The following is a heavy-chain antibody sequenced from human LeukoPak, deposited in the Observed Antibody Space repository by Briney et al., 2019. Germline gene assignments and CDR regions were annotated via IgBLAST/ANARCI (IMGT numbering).Heavy chain of an antibody. CDR3: AIGYCSSTSCYSNMDV. CDR2: VDPEDGET. D-gene: IGHD2-2*02. Sequence: ASVKISCKASGYTFTDYYMHWVRQAPGKGLEWMGRVDPEDGETIYAEKFQGRVTITADTSTDTAYMELSSLRSEDTAVYYCAIGYCSSTSCYSNMDVWGKGTTVTVSS. J-gene: IGHJ6*03. CDR1: GYTFTDYY. V-gene: IGHV1-69-2*01.